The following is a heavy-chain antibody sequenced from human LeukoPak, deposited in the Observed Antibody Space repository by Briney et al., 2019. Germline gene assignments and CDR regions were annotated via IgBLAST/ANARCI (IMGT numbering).Heavy chain of an antibody. Sequence: PGGSLRLSCAASGFTFSSYSMNWVRQAPGKGLEWVSSISSSSSYIYYADSVKGRFTISRDNAKNSLYLQMNSLRAEDTAVYYCAREGVLSNSIFDYWGQGTLVTVSS. CDR1: GFTFSSYS. V-gene: IGHV3-21*01. CDR2: ISSSSSYI. D-gene: IGHD4-11*01. J-gene: IGHJ4*02. CDR3: AREGVLSNSIFDY.